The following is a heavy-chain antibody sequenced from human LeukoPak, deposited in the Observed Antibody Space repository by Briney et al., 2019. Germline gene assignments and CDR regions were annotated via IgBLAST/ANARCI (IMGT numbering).Heavy chain of an antibody. Sequence: PSETLSLTCTVSGGSISSSSYYWGWIRQPPGKGLEWIGSIYYSGSTYYNPSLKSRVTISVDTSKDQFSLKLSSVTAADTAVYYCARDHSARVAAAYDYWGQGTLVTVSS. V-gene: IGHV4-39*07. D-gene: IGHD6-13*01. CDR1: GGSISSSSYY. CDR3: ARDHSARVAAAYDY. CDR2: IYYSGST. J-gene: IGHJ4*02.